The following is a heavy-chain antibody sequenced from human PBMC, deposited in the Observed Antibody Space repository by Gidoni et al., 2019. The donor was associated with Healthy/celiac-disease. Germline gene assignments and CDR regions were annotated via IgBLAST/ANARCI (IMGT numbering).Heavy chain of an antibody. CDR3: AREIAVAGTPAYVAFDI. Sequence: QVQLVQSGAEVKKPGSSVKVSCKASGGTFSSYAISWVRQAPGQGLEWMGGIIPIFGTANYAQKFQGRVTITADESTSTAYMELSSLRSEDTAVYYCAREIAVAGTPAYVAFDIWGQGTMVTVSS. CDR1: GGTFSSYA. D-gene: IGHD6-19*01. V-gene: IGHV1-69*01. CDR2: IIPIFGTA. J-gene: IGHJ3*02.